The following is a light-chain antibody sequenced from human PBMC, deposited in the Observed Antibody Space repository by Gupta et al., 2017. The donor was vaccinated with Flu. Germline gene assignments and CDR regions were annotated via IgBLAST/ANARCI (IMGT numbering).Light chain of an antibody. CDR1: QGLVYSDGNTY. CDR2: LVT. Sequence: VTLGQSAYISCRSSQGLVYSDGNTYLHWFQQRPGQSPRRLIYLVTKRDSGVPDRFSGSGSGTDFTLKISRVEAEDVGVYFCMQGAHWPWAFGQGTKLEIK. V-gene: IGKV2-30*01. CDR3: MQGAHWPWA. J-gene: IGKJ1*01.